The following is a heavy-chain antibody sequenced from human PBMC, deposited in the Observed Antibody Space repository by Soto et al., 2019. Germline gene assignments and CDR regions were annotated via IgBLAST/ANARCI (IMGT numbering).Heavy chain of an antibody. D-gene: IGHD5-18*01. Sequence: GASVKVSCKASGYTFTSYAMNWVRQAPGQRLEWMGWINAGNGNTKYSQKFQGRVTITRDTSASTAYMELSSLRSEDTAVYYCAREDTAMAYYYYGMDVWGQGTTVTVSS. CDR3: AREDTAMAYYYYGMDV. J-gene: IGHJ6*02. V-gene: IGHV1-3*01. CDR2: INAGNGNT. CDR1: GYTFTSYA.